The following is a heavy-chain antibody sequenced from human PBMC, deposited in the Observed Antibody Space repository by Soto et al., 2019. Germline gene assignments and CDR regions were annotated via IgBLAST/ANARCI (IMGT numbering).Heavy chain of an antibody. CDR3: ARDMVRGANRGFNWFDH. CDR1: GYTFTSYG. CDR2: ISAYNGNT. D-gene: IGHD3-10*01. Sequence: ASVKVSCKASGYTFTSYGISWVRQAPGQGLEWMGWISAYNGNTNYAQKLQGRVTMTTDTSTSTAYMELRSLRSDDTAVYYCARDMVRGANRGFNWFDHWGQGTLVTVSS. V-gene: IGHV1-18*04. J-gene: IGHJ5*02.